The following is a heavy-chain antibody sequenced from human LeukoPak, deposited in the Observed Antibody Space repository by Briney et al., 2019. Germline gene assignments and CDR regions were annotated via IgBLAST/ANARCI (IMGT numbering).Heavy chain of an antibody. CDR1: GFTVSSNY. J-gene: IGHJ6*04. CDR3: AELGITMIGGV. V-gene: IGHV3-11*04. D-gene: IGHD3-10*02. Sequence: GGSLRPSCAASGFTVSSNYMSWVRQAPGKGLEWVSYISGSGSTIYYADSVKGRFTISRDNAKNSLYLQMNSLRAEDTAVYYCAELGITMIGGVWGKGTTVTISS. CDR2: ISGSGSTI.